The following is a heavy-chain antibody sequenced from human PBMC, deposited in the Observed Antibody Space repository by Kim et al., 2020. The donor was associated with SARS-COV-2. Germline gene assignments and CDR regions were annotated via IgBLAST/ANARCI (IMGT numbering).Heavy chain of an antibody. V-gene: IGHV3-30*04. CDR2: ISYDGSNK. D-gene: IGHD3-22*01. Sequence: GGSLRLSCAASGFTFSSYAMHWVRQAPGKGLEWVAVISYDGSNKYYADSVKGRFTISRDNSKNTLYLQMNSLRAEDTAVYYCARGVKGNDYYGMDVWGQG. CDR3: ARGVKGNDYYGMDV. CDR1: GFTFSSYA. J-gene: IGHJ6*02.